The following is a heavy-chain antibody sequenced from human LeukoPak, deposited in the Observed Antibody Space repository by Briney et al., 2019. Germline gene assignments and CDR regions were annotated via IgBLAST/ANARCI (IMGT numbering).Heavy chain of an antibody. D-gene: IGHD2-2*01. CDR2: IYTSGST. CDR1: GGSISSYY. V-gene: IGHV4-4*07. Sequence: SETLSLTCTVSGGSISSYYWSWIRQPAGKGLEWIGRIYTSGSTNYNPSLKSRVTMSVDTSKNQFSLKLSSVTAADTVVYYCARGAKVPAAIEYYFDYWGQGTLVTVSS. CDR3: ARGAKVPAAIEYYFDY. J-gene: IGHJ4*02.